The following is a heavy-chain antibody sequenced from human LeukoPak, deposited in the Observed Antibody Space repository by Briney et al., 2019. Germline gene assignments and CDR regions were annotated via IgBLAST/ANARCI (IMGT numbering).Heavy chain of an antibody. CDR1: GFTFSSYS. V-gene: IGHV3-21*01. Sequence: GGSLRLSCAASGFTFSSYSMTWVRQAPGKGLEWVSSISSSSSYIYYADSVKGRFTISRDNAKNSLYLQMNSLRAEDTAVYYRARDLIAAAGHDYWGQGTLVTVSS. CDR2: ISSSSSYI. J-gene: IGHJ4*02. CDR3: ARDLIAAAGHDY. D-gene: IGHD6-13*01.